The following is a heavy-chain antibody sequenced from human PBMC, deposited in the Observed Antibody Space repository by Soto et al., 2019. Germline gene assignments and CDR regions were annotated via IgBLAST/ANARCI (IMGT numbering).Heavy chain of an antibody. Sequence: SETLSLTCTVSGGSISSYYWSGIRQPPGKGLEWIGYIYYSGSTNYNPSLKSRVTISVDTSKNQFSLKLSSVTAADTAVYYCARAPIAAAESAWFDPWGQGTLVTVSS. CDR3: ARAPIAAAESAWFDP. CDR2: IYYSGST. D-gene: IGHD6-13*01. V-gene: IGHV4-59*01. CDR1: GGSISSYY. J-gene: IGHJ5*02.